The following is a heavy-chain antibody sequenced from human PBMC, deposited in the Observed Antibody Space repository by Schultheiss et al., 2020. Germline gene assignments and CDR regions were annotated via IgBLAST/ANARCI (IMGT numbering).Heavy chain of an antibody. J-gene: IGHJ5*02. V-gene: IGHV2-26*01. CDR3: ARIRDVVVVAATYNWFDP. Sequence: SCPTLLKPTETHTLTCTVSGFSLSNARMGVSWIRQPPGKALEWLAHIFSNDEKSYSTSLKSRLTISKDTSKSQVVLTMTNMDPVDTATYYCARIRDVVVVAATYNWFDPWGQGTLVTVSS. D-gene: IGHD2-15*01. CDR1: GFSLSNARMG. CDR2: IFSNDEK.